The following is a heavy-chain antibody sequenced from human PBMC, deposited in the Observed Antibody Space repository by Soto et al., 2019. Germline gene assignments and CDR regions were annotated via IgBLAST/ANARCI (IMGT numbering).Heavy chain of an antibody. CDR1: GYTFTSYY. D-gene: IGHD2-2*01. CDR3: ARDASSTNYPPHSYSYGMDV. CDR2: INPSGGST. V-gene: IGHV1-46*01. J-gene: IGHJ6*02. Sequence: QVQLVQSGAEVKKPGASVKVSCKASGYTFTSYYMHWVRQAPGQGLECMGIINPSGGSTSYAQKFQGRVTMTRDTSTSTVYMELSSLRSEDTAVYYCARDASSTNYPPHSYSYGMDVWGQGTTVTVSS.